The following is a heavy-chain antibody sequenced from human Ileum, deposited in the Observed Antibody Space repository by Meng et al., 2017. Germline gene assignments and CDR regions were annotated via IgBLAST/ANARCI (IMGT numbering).Heavy chain of an antibody. CDR2: IGSGGATT. J-gene: IGHJ4*02. V-gene: IGHV3-23*01. CDR1: GFTFSNYA. D-gene: IGHD3-16*01. CDR3: ANKIPGETKNHFAN. Sequence: GESLKISCAASGFTFSNYAMNWVRQAPGKGLEWVSVIGSGGATTFYADTVKGRFTTSRDNSKNTLYLHMDSLRAEDTAVYYCANKIPGETKNHFANWGQGTLVTVSS.